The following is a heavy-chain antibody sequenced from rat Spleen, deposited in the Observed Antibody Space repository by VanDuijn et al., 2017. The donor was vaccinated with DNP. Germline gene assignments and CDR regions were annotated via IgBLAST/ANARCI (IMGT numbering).Heavy chain of an antibody. CDR2: IGSDGYAP. V-gene: IGHV5-20*01. J-gene: IGHJ2*01. CDR1: GFTFSDYY. CDR3: ATSLTGRA. D-gene: IGHD5-1*01. Sequence: EVQLVESGGGLVQPGRSLKLSCAASGFTFSDYYMAWVRQAPTRGLEWVAYIGSDGYAPYYADSVKGRFTISRDDAKSTLYLQMDSLRSEDTATYYCATSLTGRAWGQGVMVTVSS.